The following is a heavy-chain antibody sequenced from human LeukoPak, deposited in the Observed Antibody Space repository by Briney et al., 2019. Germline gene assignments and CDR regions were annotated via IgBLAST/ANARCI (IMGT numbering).Heavy chain of an antibody. V-gene: IGHV3-48*01. Sequence: GGSLRLSCAASGFTFSSYSMNWVRQAPGKGLEWVSYISSSSSTIYYADSVRGRFTISRDNSKNTLYLQMNSLRVEDTAVYYCARVGGHWGQGTLVTVSS. CDR1: GFTFSSYS. D-gene: IGHD3-10*01. CDR3: ARVGGH. J-gene: IGHJ4*02. CDR2: ISSSSSTI.